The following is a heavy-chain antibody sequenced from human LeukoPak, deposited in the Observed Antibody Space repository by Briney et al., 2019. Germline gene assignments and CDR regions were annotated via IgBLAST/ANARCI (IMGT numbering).Heavy chain of an antibody. V-gene: IGHV1-18*01. Sequence: ASVKVSCTASGYTFTSYGISWVRPAPGQGLEWMGWISAYNGNTNYAQKLQGRVTMTTDTSTSTAYMELRSLRSDDTAVYYCARALGGSYYDVYYYGMDVWGQGTTVTVSS. CDR1: GYTFTSYG. D-gene: IGHD1-26*01. CDR3: ARALGGSYYDVYYYGMDV. CDR2: ISAYNGNT. J-gene: IGHJ6*02.